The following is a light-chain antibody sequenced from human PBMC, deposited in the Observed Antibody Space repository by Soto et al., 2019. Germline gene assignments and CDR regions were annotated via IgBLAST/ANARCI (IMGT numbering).Light chain of an antibody. CDR3: QQYNNWPPRYT. J-gene: IGKJ2*01. Sequence: EIVMTQSPATLSVSPGERATLSCRASQSVSSNLAWYQQKPGQAPRLLIYGASTRATGIPARFSGSGSGTEFTLNISILQSEDFAVYYCQQYNNWPPRYTFGQGTKLEIK. CDR1: QSVSSN. V-gene: IGKV3-15*01. CDR2: GAS.